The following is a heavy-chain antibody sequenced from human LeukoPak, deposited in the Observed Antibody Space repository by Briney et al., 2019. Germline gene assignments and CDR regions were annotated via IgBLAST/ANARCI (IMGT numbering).Heavy chain of an antibody. D-gene: IGHD3-22*01. V-gene: IGHV3-33*01. Sequence: GGSLRLSCAASGFTFSSYGMHWVRQAPGKGLEWVALIWYDGSNKYYADSVKGRFTISRDNSKNTLYLQMNSLRAEDTAVYYCARGQVDIEYWGQGTLVTVSS. J-gene: IGHJ4*02. CDR1: GFTFSSYG. CDR3: ARGQVDIEY. CDR2: IWYDGSNK.